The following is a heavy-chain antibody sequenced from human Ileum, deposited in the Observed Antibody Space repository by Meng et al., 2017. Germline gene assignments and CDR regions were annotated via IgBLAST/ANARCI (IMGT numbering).Heavy chain of an antibody. CDR3: ARGKAIPDF. V-gene: IGHV4-59*08. Sequence: QVQRQVSGPGLVKPSETLSLTCTVSGGSISGSYWSWIRQFPGKGLEWIGYTYYSGTTNYNPSLRGRVTMSVDTSRAQFSLKLTSVTAADTAIYYCARGKAIPDFWGQGTLVTVSS. CDR1: GGSISGSY. CDR2: TYYSGTT. D-gene: IGHD2-2*02. J-gene: IGHJ4*02.